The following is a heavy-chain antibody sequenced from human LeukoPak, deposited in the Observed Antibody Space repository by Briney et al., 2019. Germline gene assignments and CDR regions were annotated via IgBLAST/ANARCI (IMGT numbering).Heavy chain of an antibody. CDR2: IYDSGST. J-gene: IGHJ5*02. CDR1: GGSISSYH. V-gene: IGHV4-59*01. CDR3: ARAYGGYSSSPYNWLDP. D-gene: IGHD6-6*01. Sequence: ASETLSLTCTVSGGSISSYHWSWIRQSPGKGLEWIGYIYDSGSTNYNPSLKSRVTISLGTSKNQFSLKLISVTAADTAVYYCARAYGGYSSSPYNWLDPWGQGTLVTVSS.